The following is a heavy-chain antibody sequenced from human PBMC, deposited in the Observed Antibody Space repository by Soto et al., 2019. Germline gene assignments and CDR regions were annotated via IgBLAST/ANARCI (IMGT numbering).Heavy chain of an antibody. V-gene: IGHV4-30-2*01. Sequence: TLSLTCAVSGGSISSGGYSWSWIRQPPGKGLEWIGYIYHSGSTYYNPSLKSRVTISVDRSKNQFSLKLSSVTAADTAVYYCARDQETGALDYWGQGTLVTVSS. J-gene: IGHJ4*02. CDR2: IYHSGST. CDR1: GGSISSGGYS. D-gene: IGHD7-27*01. CDR3: ARDQETGALDY.